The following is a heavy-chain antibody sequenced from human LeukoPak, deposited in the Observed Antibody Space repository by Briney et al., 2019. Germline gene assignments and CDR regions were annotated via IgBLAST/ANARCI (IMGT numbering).Heavy chain of an antibody. CDR3: ARMHSSGWYLYYYYGMDV. Sequence: GSSLRLSCAASGFTFSSYGMHWVRQAPGKGLERLAAITYDGSTKYYADYVKGRFTISRDNSTTTLYLQMNSLRAEDTAVYYCARMHSSGWYLYYYYGMDVWGQETTVTVPS. V-gene: IGHV3-33*08. D-gene: IGHD6-19*01. J-gene: IGHJ6*02. CDR2: ITYDGSTK. CDR1: GFTFSSYG.